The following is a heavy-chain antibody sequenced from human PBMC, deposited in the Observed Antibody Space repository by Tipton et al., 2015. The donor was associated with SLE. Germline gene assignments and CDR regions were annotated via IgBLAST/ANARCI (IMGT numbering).Heavy chain of an antibody. V-gene: IGHV4-31*03. D-gene: IGHD3-16*01. CDR2: ISYSGST. Sequence: TLSLTCTVSRGSISSDDYYWTWIRQHPGKGLEWIGYISYSGSTNFHPSLKSRVTMSVDASKNQFSLRLSSVTAADTAVYYCARGRPRATQAWGGYYYYMDVWGKGTTVTVSS. CDR3: ARGRPRATQAWGGYYYYMDV. J-gene: IGHJ6*03. CDR1: RGSISSDDYY.